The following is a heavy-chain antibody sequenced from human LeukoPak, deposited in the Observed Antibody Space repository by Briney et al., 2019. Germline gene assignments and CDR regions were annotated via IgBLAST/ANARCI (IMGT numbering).Heavy chain of an antibody. CDR3: ARLGDTAMAPLDY. CDR1: GGSISSYY. J-gene: IGHJ4*02. CDR2: IYYSGST. D-gene: IGHD5-18*01. V-gene: IGHV4-59*08. Sequence: SETLSLTCTVSGGSISSYYWSWIRQPPGKGLEWIGYIYYSGSTNYNPSLKSRVTISVDTSKNQFSLKLSSVTAADTAVYYCARLGDTAMAPLDYWGRGTLVTVSS.